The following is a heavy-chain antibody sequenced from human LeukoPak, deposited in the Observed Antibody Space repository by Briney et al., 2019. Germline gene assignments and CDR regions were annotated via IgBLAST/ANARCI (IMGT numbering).Heavy chain of an antibody. Sequence: PGGSLRLSCAASGFTFSSYAMSWVRQAPGKGLEWVGFIRSKAYGGTTEYAASVKGRFTISRDDSKSIAYLQMNSLKTEDTAVYYCTRVEILTGYYSSYWGQGTLVTVSS. CDR1: GFTFSSYA. J-gene: IGHJ4*02. D-gene: IGHD3-9*01. CDR3: TRVEILTGYYSSY. V-gene: IGHV3-49*04. CDR2: IRSKAYGGTT.